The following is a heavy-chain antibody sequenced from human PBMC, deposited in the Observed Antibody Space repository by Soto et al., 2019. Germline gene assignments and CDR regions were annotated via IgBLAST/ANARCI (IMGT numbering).Heavy chain of an antibody. CDR3: AKDSRVDYDYVWGSRGAFDL. CDR1: GFTFSSYA. D-gene: IGHD3-16*01. J-gene: IGHJ4*02. Sequence: PGGSLRLSCAASGFTFSSYAMTWVRQAPGKGLEWVSDINSGGSTNYADSVKGRFTLSRDNYKNTVHLQMNSLRAEDTAVYYCAKDSRVDYDYVWGSRGAFDLWGQGTPVTVSS. V-gene: IGHV3-23*01. CDR2: INSGGST.